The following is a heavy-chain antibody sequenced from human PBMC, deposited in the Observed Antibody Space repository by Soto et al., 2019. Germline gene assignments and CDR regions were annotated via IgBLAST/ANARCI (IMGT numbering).Heavy chain of an antibody. D-gene: IGHD3-22*01. CDR2: IYYSGST. Sequence: ASEPVSLTCTVSGGSISSGGYYWSWIRQHPGKGLEWIGYIYYSGSTYYNPSLKSRVTISVDTSKNQFSLKLSSVTAADTAVYYGARATGGYRLDYWGPGTLVTVSS. CDR3: ARATGGYRLDY. J-gene: IGHJ4*02. V-gene: IGHV4-31*03. CDR1: GGSISSGGYY.